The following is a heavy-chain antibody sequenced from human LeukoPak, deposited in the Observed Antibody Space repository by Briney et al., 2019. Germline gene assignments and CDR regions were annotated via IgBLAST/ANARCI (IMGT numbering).Heavy chain of an antibody. J-gene: IGHJ6*03. CDR1: GGSISSSSYY. D-gene: IGHD3-10*01. CDR2: IYYSGST. Sequence: PSETLSLTCTVSGGSISSSSYYWGWLRQPPGKVLEWIVSIYYSGSTYYNPSLKSRVTISVDTSMNQFSLKLSSVTAADRAVYYCARGGRGGSGSYYNGKEDYYYYMDVWGKGTTVTVSS. CDR3: ARGGRGGSGSYYNGKEDYYYYMDV. V-gene: IGHV4-39*07.